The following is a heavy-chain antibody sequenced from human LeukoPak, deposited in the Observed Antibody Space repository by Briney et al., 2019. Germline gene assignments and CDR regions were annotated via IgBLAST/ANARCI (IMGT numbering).Heavy chain of an antibody. Sequence: SETLSLTCTVSGGSITSYYWSWVRQSAGKGVEWIGRIYITGSTTYNPSLKSRVTISLDTSKNQPSLKLSSVTAADTAVYYCARDSGTTGEVKFDPWGQGTLVTVSS. CDR3: ARDSGTTGEVKFDP. V-gene: IGHV4-4*07. CDR2: IYITGST. CDR1: GGSITSYY. D-gene: IGHD3-10*01. J-gene: IGHJ5*02.